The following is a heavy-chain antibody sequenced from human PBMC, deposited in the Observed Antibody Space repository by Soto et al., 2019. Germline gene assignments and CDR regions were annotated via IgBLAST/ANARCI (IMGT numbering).Heavy chain of an antibody. D-gene: IGHD3-16*01. CDR3: ARSVGGKGYTYMDN. CDR2: INAYKGDT. Sequence: QVQLVQSGAEVREPGASVKVSCKTSGYSFTNNEVTWVRQAPGQGLEWMGWINAYKGDTDYAEKFQGRVTLTTDASTRTAHMELRNLRSDDTAVYYCARSVGGKGYTYMDNWGPGTLVTVSS. CDR1: GYSFTNNE. V-gene: IGHV1-18*01. J-gene: IGHJ4*02.